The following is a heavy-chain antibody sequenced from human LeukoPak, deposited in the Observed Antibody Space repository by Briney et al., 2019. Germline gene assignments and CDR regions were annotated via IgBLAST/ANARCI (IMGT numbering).Heavy chain of an antibody. Sequence: ASVKVSCKASGYTFTSYGISWVRQAPGQGLEWMGWISAYNGNTNYAQKLQGRVTMTTDTSKSTAYMELRSLRPEDTAVYYCARVADFWSGSQRGWFDPWGQGTLVTVSS. CDR1: GYTFTSYG. CDR2: ISAYNGNT. D-gene: IGHD3-3*01. CDR3: ARVADFWSGSQRGWFDP. V-gene: IGHV1-18*01. J-gene: IGHJ5*02.